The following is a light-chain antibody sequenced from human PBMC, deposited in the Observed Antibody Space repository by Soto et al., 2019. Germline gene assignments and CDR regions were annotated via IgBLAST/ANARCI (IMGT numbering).Light chain of an antibody. J-gene: IGLJ2*01. Sequence: QSALTQPPSASGSPGQSVTISCTGTSSDVGGYNFVSWYQQHTGKAPKLMIYEVSERPSGVPDRFSGSKSGNTASLTVSGLQAEDEADYYCSSYAGSNIVVFGGGTKLTVL. CDR2: EVS. CDR3: SSYAGSNIVV. V-gene: IGLV2-8*01. CDR1: SSDVGGYNF.